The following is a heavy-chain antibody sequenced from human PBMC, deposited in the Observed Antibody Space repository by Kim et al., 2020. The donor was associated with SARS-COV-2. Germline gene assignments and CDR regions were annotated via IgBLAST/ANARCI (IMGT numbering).Heavy chain of an antibody. V-gene: IGHV4-59*08. J-gene: IGHJ4*02. Sequence: YNPSLKSRLSISVDMSKNQFSLKLTSVTAADTAVYYCARLRVDTGWYFDSWGQGSLITVSS. D-gene: IGHD5-18*01. CDR3: ARLRVDTGWYFDS.